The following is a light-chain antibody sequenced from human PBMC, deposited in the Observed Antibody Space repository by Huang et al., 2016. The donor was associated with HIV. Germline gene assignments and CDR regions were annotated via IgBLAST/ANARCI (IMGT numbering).Light chain of an antibody. J-gene: IGKJ2*01. CDR1: QSIGAY. CDR2: ATS. CDR3: QQSYSFPRT. Sequence: DIQMTQSPSPLYASVGDRVTITCRASQSIGAYLNWYQHRPGRAPRLLISATSDLQGGVPSRFSGSRSGTEFTLTITNLQFQDFATYYCQQSYSFPRTFGQGSNLAIK. V-gene: IGKV1-39*01.